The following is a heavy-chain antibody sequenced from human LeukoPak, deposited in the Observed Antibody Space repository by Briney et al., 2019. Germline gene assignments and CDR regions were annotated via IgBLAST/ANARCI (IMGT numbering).Heavy chain of an antibody. CDR2: ISYSGDNK. CDR1: EFSVGSNY. CDR3: ASDPRDGGQNV. J-gene: IGHJ6*04. Sequence: GGSLRLSCAASEFSVGSNYMTWVRQAPGKGLEWVTLISYSGDNKYYADSVKGRFTFSRDKSKNTLYLQMNSLRPEDSAVYYCASDPRDGGQNVWGKGTTVTVSS. D-gene: IGHD5-24*01. V-gene: IGHV3-30*03.